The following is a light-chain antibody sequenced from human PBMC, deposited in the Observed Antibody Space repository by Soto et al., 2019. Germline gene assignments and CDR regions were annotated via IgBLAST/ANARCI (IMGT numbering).Light chain of an antibody. CDR3: SSYAGSNNVV. CDR1: SSDVGGYNY. CDR2: EVT. J-gene: IGLJ2*01. Sequence: QSALTQPASVSGSPGQSITISCTGTSSDVGGYNYVSWSQQHPGKAPKLMIYEVTKRPSGVPDRFSGSKSGNTASLTVSGLQAEDEADYYCSSYAGSNNVVFGGGTKLTVL. V-gene: IGLV2-8*01.